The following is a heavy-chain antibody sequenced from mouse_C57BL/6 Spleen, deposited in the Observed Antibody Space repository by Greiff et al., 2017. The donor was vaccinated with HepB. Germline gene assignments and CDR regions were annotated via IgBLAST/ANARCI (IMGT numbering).Heavy chain of an antibody. CDR2: IDPENGDT. D-gene: IGHD3-1*01. CDR3: TTDRHRGDY. V-gene: IGHV14-4*01. CDR1: GFNIKDYY. Sequence: EVQLQQSGAELVRPGASVKLSCTASGFNIKDYYMHWVKQRPEQGLEWIGWIDPENGDTEYASKFQGKATITADTSSNTAYLQLSSLTSEDTAVYDCTTDRHRGDYWGQGTTLTVSS. J-gene: IGHJ2*01.